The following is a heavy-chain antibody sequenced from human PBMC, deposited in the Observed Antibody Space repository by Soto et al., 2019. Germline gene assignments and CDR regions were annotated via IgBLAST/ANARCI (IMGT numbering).Heavy chain of an antibody. D-gene: IGHD3-22*01. Sequence: GGSLRLSCAASGFTFSNAWMNWVRQAPGKGLEWVGRIKSKTDGGTTDYAAPVKGRFTISRDDSKNTLYLQMNSLKTEDTAVYYCTTDWGGPSANYYDSSGYSPQNWGQGTLVTVSS. J-gene: IGHJ4*02. CDR3: TTDWGGPSANYYDSSGYSPQN. V-gene: IGHV3-15*07. CDR2: IKSKTDGGTT. CDR1: GFTFSNAW.